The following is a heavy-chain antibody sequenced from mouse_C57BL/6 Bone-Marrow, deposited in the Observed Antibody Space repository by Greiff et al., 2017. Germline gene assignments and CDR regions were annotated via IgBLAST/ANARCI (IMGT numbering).Heavy chain of an antibody. D-gene: IGHD1-1*01. J-gene: IGHJ2*01. CDR2: IDPETGGT. CDR1: GYTFTDYE. Sequence: QVQLQQSGAELVRPGASVTLSCKASGYTFTDYEMHWVKQTPVHGLEWIGAIDPETGGTAYNQKFKGKAILTADKSSSTAYMELRSLTSEDSAVYYCTRRTTVVAHLFDYWGQGTTLTVSS. V-gene: IGHV1-15*01. CDR3: TRRTTVVAHLFDY.